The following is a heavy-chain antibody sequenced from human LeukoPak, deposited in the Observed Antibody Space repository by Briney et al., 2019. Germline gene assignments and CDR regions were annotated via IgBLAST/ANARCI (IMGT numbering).Heavy chain of an antibody. Sequence: GGSLRLSCVASGFTFSSYSMNWVRQAPGKGLEWVSYISSSSSTIYYADSVKGRFTISRDNAKNSLYLQMNSLRDEDAAVYYCARDYYDSSPDAFDIWGQGTMVTVSS. CDR2: ISSSSSTI. CDR3: ARDYYDSSPDAFDI. J-gene: IGHJ3*02. V-gene: IGHV3-48*02. CDR1: GFTFSSYS. D-gene: IGHD3-22*01.